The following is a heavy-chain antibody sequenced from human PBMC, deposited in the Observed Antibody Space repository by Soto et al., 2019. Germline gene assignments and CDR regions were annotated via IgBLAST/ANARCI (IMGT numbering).Heavy chain of an antibody. J-gene: IGHJ4*02. V-gene: IGHV4-31*03. D-gene: IGHD3-22*01. CDR2: IYYSGST. Sequence: SETLSLTCTVSGGSISSGGYYWSRIRQHPGKGLEWIGYIYYSGSTYYNPSLKSRVTISVDTSKNQFSLKLSSVTAADTAVYYCARDFYDSSGYYYFDYWGQGTLVTVSS. CDR1: GGSISSGGYY. CDR3: ARDFYDSSGYYYFDY.